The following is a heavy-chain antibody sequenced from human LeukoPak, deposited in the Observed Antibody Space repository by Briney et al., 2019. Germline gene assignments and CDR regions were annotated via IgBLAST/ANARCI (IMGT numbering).Heavy chain of an antibody. CDR1: GGSISSCY. CDR3: AREVLLAAAGRWFDP. J-gene: IGHJ5*02. V-gene: IGHV4-4*07. D-gene: IGHD6-13*01. CDR2: IYTSGST. Sequence: SETLSLTCTVSGGSISSCYWSWIRQPAGKGLEWIGRIYTSGSTNYNPSLKSRVTMSVDTSKNQFSLKLSSVTAADTAVYYCAREVLLAAAGRWFDPWGQGTLVTVSS.